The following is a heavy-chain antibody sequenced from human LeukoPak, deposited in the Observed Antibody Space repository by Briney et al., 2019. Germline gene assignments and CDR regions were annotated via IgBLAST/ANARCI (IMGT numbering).Heavy chain of an antibody. V-gene: IGHV3-30*04. J-gene: IGHJ4*02. D-gene: IGHD6-19*01. CDR1: GFTFSSYA. Sequence: GGSLRLSCAASGFTFSSYAMHWVRQAPGKGLEWVAVISYDGSNKYYADSMKGRFTISRDNSKNSLYLQMNSLRAEDTAVYYCARTRSGCYFDYWGQGTLVTVSS. CDR3: ARTRSGCYFDY. CDR2: ISYDGSNK.